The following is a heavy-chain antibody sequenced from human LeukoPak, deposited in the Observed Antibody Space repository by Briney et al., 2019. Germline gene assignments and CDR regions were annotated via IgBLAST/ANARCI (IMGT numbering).Heavy chain of an antibody. V-gene: IGHV3-30*04. CDR1: GFTFSSYA. J-gene: IGHJ3*02. CDR3: ARIRITMVREGDAFDI. D-gene: IGHD3-10*01. CDR2: ISYDGSNK. Sequence: PGGSLRLSCAASGFTFSSYAMHWVRQAPGKGLEWVAVISYDGSNKYYADSVKGRFTISRDNSKNTLYLQMNSLRAEDTAVYYCARIRITMVREGDAFDIWGQGTMVTVSS.